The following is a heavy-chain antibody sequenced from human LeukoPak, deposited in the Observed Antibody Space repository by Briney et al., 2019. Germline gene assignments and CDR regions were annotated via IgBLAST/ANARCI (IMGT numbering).Heavy chain of an antibody. CDR3: ARGIGTAVNAFDI. J-gene: IGHJ3*02. V-gene: IGHV3-7*01. CDR1: GFSFRTSW. Sequence: SGGSLRLSCGASGFSFRTSWLNWVRQAPGKGLEWVASINPDGSDKYSVDSVKGRFTISRDNAKNSLYLQMNSLRAEDTATYYCARGIGTAVNAFDIWGQGTMVTVSS. CDR2: INPDGSDK. D-gene: IGHD2-21*02.